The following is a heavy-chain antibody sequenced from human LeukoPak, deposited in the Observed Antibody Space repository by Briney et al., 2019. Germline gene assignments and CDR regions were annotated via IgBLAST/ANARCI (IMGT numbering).Heavy chain of an antibody. CDR3: AIHQYSSSLVAFFDY. Sequence: GESLKISCMGSGYSFTRYWIGWARPMPGKGLEWMGLIYPGDYDTSYSLSFQGQVNISDDHSHSPAYLQWSSLKASDTAMYYCAIHQYSSSLVAFFDYWGQGTLATVSS. V-gene: IGHV5-51*01. D-gene: IGHD6-6*01. CDR2: IYPGDYDT. CDR1: GYSFTRYW. J-gene: IGHJ4*02.